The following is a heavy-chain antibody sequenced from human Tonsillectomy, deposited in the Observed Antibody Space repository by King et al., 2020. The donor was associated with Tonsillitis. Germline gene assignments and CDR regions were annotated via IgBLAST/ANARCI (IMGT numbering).Heavy chain of an antibody. D-gene: IGHD2-21*02. CDR1: GGSISSGGYS. CDR2: IYHSGST. Sequence: QLQESGSGLVKPSQTLSLTCAVSGGSISSGGYSWSWIRQPPGKGLEWIGYIYHSGSTYYNPSLKSRLTISVDRSKNQFSLKLSSVTAADTAVYYCASADCGGDCYDAFDIWGQGTMVTVSS. CDR3: ASADCGGDCYDAFDI. V-gene: IGHV4-30-2*01. J-gene: IGHJ3*02.